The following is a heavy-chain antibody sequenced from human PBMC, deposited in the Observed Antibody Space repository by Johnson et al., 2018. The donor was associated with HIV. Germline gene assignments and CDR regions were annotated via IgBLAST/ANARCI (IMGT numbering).Heavy chain of an antibody. CDR2: ISWNSGSI. CDR3: TTDFAGIAARRGNDAFDI. V-gene: IGHV3-9*01. Sequence: VQLVESGGGLVQPGRSLRLSCAASGFTFDDYAMHWVRQAPGKGLEWVSGISWNSGSIGYADSVKGRFTISRDNSKNTLYLQMNSLKTEDTAVYYCTTDFAGIAARRGNDAFDIWGQGTMVTVSS. D-gene: IGHD6-6*01. J-gene: IGHJ3*02. CDR1: GFTFDDYA.